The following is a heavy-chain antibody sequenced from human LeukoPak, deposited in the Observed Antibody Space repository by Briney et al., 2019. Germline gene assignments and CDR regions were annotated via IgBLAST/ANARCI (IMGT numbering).Heavy chain of an antibody. Sequence: GGSLGLSCAASGFTFSSYSMNWVRQAPGKGLEWVGRIKSKTDGGTTDYAAPVKGRFTISRDDSKNTLYLQMNSLKTEDTAVYYCTTTLWGYYGKDSKDAFDIWGQGTMVTVSS. D-gene: IGHD3-22*01. CDR2: IKSKTDGGTT. V-gene: IGHV3-15*01. CDR3: TTTLWGYYGKDSKDAFDI. CDR1: GFTFSSYS. J-gene: IGHJ3*02.